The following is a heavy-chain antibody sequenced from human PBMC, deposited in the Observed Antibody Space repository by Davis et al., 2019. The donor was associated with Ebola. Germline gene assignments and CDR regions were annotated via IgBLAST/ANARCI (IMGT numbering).Heavy chain of an antibody. CDR1: GGSISSSSYY. Sequence: SETLSLTCTVSGGSISSSSYYWGWIRQPPGKGLEWIGCIYYSGSTYYNPSLKSRVAISVGTSKNQFSLKLTSVTAADTAVYYCAREYSRTYFDYWGQGTLVTVSS. CDR3: AREYSRTYFDY. J-gene: IGHJ4*02. V-gene: IGHV4-39*02. D-gene: IGHD6-13*01. CDR2: IYYSGST.